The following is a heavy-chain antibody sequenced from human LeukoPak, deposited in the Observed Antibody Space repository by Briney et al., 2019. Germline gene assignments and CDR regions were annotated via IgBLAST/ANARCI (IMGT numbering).Heavy chain of an antibody. J-gene: IGHJ4*02. V-gene: IGHV3-21*01. CDR1: GFTFRSYS. CDR3: ARDDIAVAGKDY. D-gene: IGHD6-19*01. CDR2: ISSGSSYI. Sequence: GGSLRLSCAASGFTFRSYSMNWVRQAPGKGLEWVSSISSGSSYIYYADSVKGRFTISRDNARNSLYLQMNSLRAEDTAVYYCARDDIAVAGKDYWGQGTLVTVSS.